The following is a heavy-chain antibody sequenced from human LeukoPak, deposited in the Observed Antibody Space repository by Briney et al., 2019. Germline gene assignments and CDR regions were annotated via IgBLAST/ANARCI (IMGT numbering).Heavy chain of an antibody. J-gene: IGHJ4*02. V-gene: IGHV4-39*07. D-gene: IGHD3-22*01. CDR3: ARGPTWGSGYYRY. CDR2: INHSGST. CDR1: GGSIRSSYYY. Sequence: SETLSLTCTVSGGSIRSSYYYWSWIRQPPGKGLEWIGEINHSGSTNYNPSLKSRVTISVDTSKNQFSLKLSSVTAADTAVYYCARGPTWGSGYYRYWGQGTLVTVSS.